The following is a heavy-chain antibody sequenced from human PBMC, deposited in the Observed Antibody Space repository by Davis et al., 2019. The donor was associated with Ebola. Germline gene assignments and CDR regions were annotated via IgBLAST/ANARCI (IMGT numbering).Heavy chain of an antibody. D-gene: IGHD6-13*01. CDR1: GYTFTTFG. V-gene: IGHV1-18*01. CDR2: ISGSSGKT. CDR3: ARPLYGNSWFGYVFDI. J-gene: IGHJ3*02. Sequence: ASVKVSCKASGYTFTTFGISWVRQAPGQGLEWVGWISGSSGKTNYAQKFQGRVTMTTDASTSTAYMELRSRRSDDTAAYYCARPLYGNSWFGYVFDIWGQGTMVIVSS.